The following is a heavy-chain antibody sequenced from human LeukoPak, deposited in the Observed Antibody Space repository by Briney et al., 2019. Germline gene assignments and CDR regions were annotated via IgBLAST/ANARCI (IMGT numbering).Heavy chain of an antibody. D-gene: IGHD6-19*01. V-gene: IGHV4-34*01. Sequence: SETLSLTCVVYGESFSGYSWSWIRQPPGKGLEWIGEINQRRNANYNPSLKSRVTISIDTSKNQFSLELSSVTAADTAVYYCARHGWHAWYFDLWGRGTLVTVSS. CDR1: GESFSGYS. J-gene: IGHJ2*01. CDR2: INQRRNA. CDR3: ARHGWHAWYFDL.